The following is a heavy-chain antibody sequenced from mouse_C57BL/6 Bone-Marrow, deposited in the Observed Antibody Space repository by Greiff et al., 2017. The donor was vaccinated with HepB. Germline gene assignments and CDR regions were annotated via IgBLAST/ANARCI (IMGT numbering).Heavy chain of an antibody. Sequence: EVKLVESGGGLVKPGGSLKLSCAASGFTFSSYAMSWVRQTPEKRLEWVATISDGGSYTYYPDNVKGRFTISRDNAKNNLYLQMSHLKSEDTAMYYCARAGEGYDGFAYWGQGTLVTVSA. J-gene: IGHJ3*01. CDR1: GFTFSSYA. CDR2: ISDGGSYT. D-gene: IGHD2-2*01. CDR3: ARAGEGYDGFAY. V-gene: IGHV5-4*03.